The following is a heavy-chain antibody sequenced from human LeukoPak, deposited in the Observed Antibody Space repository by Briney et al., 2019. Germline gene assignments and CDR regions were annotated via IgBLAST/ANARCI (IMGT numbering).Heavy chain of an antibody. Sequence: GGSLRLSCAASGFTFSSYAMSWVRQAPGKGLEWVSAISGSGGSTYYADSVKGRFTISRDNSKNTLYLQMNSLRAEDTAVYYCAKSYDYVWGSYLAYWGQGTLVTVSS. CDR3: AKSYDYVWGSYLAY. V-gene: IGHV3-23*01. D-gene: IGHD3-16*02. J-gene: IGHJ4*02. CDR1: GFTFSSYA. CDR2: ISGSGGST.